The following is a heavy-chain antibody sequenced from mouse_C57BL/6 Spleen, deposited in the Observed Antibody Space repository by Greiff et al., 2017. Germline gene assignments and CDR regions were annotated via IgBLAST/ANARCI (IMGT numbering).Heavy chain of an antibody. D-gene: IGHD2-4*01. CDR1: GYAFSSSW. Sequence: VQLQESGPELVKPGASVKISCKASGYAFSSSWMNWVKQRPGKGLEWIGRIYPGDGDTTYNGKFKGKATLTADKSSSTAYMQLSSLTSEDSAVYFCERPSILRRGYYAMDYWGQGTSVTVSS. J-gene: IGHJ4*01. CDR2: IYPGDGDT. V-gene: IGHV1-82*01. CDR3: ERPSILRRGYYAMDY.